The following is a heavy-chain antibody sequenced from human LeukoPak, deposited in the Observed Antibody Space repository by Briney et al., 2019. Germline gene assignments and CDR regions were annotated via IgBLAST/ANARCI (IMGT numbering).Heavy chain of an antibody. CDR1: GYTFTGDQ. V-gene: IGHV1-2*02. D-gene: IGHD2/OR15-2a*01. J-gene: IGHJ5*02. Sequence: ASVKVSCKASGYTFTGDQIYWLRQAPGQGLEWVGWIKPSSSDTLYEQKFQGRVTMTRDKSISSAYMELSSLRSDDTAVYYCARKSAGFLTAWGQGTLVTVSS. CDR3: ARKSAGFLTA. CDR2: IKPSSSDT.